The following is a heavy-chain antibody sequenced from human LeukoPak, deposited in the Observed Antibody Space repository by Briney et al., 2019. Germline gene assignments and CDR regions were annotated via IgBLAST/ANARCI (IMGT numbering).Heavy chain of an antibody. CDR1: GFTFSSYA. J-gene: IGHJ4*02. V-gene: IGHV3-21*01. D-gene: IGHD6-13*01. CDR2: ISGSSRHK. CDR3: ARTANFAAGYYIDY. Sequence: GGSLRLSCAASGFTFSSYAMSWVRQAPGKGLEWVSSISGSSRHKYYADSVKGRFTISRDNAKNSLYPQMNSLRAEDTAVYYCARTANFAAGYYIDYWAREPWSPSPQ.